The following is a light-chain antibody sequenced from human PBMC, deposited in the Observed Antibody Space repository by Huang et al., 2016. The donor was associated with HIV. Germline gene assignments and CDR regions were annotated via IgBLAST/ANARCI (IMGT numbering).Light chain of an antibody. CDR3: QQSYTWPT. CDR2: RAS. V-gene: IGKV3-15*01. CDR1: QSVSGN. Sequence: EIVMTQAPATLSASPGERATLSCRTSQSVSGNLAWYQQKPGQPPRPLIYRASTRANGIPARFSGSGSGTEFTLTISSLQSEDFAVYYCQQSYTWPTFGQGTKVEI. J-gene: IGKJ1*01.